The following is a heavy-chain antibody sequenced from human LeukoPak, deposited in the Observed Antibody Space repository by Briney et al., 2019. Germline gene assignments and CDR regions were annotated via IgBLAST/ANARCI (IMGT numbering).Heavy chain of an antibody. J-gene: IGHJ5*02. CDR1: GYTFTGYY. CDR3: ARGVVILRPYNWFDP. D-gene: IGHD3-3*01. V-gene: IGHV1-2*02. CDR2: INPNSGGT. Sequence: ASVKVSCKASGYTFTGYYMHWVRQAPGQGLEWMGWINPNSGGTNYAQKFQGRVTMTRDTSISTAYMELSSLRSEDTAVYYCARGVVILRPYNWFDPWGQGTLVTVSS.